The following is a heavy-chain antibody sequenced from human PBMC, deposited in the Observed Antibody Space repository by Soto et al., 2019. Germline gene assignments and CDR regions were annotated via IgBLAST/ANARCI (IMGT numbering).Heavy chain of an antibody. D-gene: IGHD3-22*01. V-gene: IGHV5-51*01. CDR1: GYSFTSYW. Sequence: ESLKISCKGSGYSFTSYWIGWVRQIPGKGLEWMGIIYPGDSDTRYSPSFQGQVTISADKSISTAYLQWSSLKASDTAMYYCARRRRYYDSSGYQYYYYGMDVWGQGTTVTVSS. CDR2: IYPGDSDT. J-gene: IGHJ6*02. CDR3: ARRRRYYDSSGYQYYYYGMDV.